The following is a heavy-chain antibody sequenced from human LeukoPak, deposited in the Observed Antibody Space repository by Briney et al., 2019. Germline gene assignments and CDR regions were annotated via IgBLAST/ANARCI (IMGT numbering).Heavy chain of an antibody. CDR3: VKDRAANLYGSGAFEY. Sequence: GGSLRLSCAASGFTVSRNYMSWVRQAPGKGLEWVSGIDWNSGAIGYADSVKGRFTISRDNAKNSLYLQMNSLRAEDTALYYCVKDRAANLYGSGAFEYWGQGALVTVSS. J-gene: IGHJ4*02. CDR2: IDWNSGAI. CDR1: GFTVSRNY. D-gene: IGHD3-10*01. V-gene: IGHV3-9*01.